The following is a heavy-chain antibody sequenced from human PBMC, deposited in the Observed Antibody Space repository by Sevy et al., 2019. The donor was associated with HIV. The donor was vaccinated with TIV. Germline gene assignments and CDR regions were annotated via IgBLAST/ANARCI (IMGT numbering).Heavy chain of an antibody. CDR3: ARKRGGSSSPFDY. D-gene: IGHD6-6*01. V-gene: IGHV1-69*13. CDR2: IIPIFATA. J-gene: IGHJ4*02. Sequence: ASVKVSCKASGGTFSTYAISWVRQAPGQGLEWMGGIIPIFATANYAQKFQGRVTITADESTSTAYMELSSLRSEDTAVYYCARKRGGSSSPFDYWGQGTLVTVSS. CDR1: GGTFSTYA.